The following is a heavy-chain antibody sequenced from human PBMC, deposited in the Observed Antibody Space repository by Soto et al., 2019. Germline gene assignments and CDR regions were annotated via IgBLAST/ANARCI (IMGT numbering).Heavy chain of an antibody. CDR3: ARDRTGIAVAGDYYYYCGMDV. Sequence: QVQLVESGGGVVQPGRSPRLSCAASGFTFSSYGMHWVRQAPGKGLEWVAVIWYDGSNKYYADSVKGRFTISRYNSKNTLYLQMNSLRAEDTAVYYGARDRTGIAVAGDYYYYCGMDVWGQGTTVTVSS. D-gene: IGHD6-19*01. J-gene: IGHJ6*02. V-gene: IGHV3-33*01. CDR2: IWYDGSNK. CDR1: GFTFSSYG.